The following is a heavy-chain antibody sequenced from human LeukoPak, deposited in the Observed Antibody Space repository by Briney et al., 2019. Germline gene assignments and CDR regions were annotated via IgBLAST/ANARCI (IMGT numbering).Heavy chain of an antibody. V-gene: IGHV4-31*03. J-gene: IGHJ4*02. CDR1: GGSISNGGYY. Sequence: PSQTLSLTCTVSGGSISNGGYYWRWIRQHPGKGLEWIGYIYYNGRINYNPSLKSRIAISVDTSKNQSSLKLSSVTAADTAVYYCARRVGAFPTYYFDYWGQGTRVTVSS. CDR3: ARRVGAFPTYYFDY. D-gene: IGHD3-3*02. CDR2: IYYNGRI.